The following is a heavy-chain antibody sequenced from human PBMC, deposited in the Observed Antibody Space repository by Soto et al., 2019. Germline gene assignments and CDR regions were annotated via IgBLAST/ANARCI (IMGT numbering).Heavy chain of an antibody. D-gene: IGHD3-9*01. CDR1: GYTFTSYA. J-gene: IGHJ4*02. V-gene: IGHV1-3*01. CDR3: ARDFATKILTGYYKTMFYFDY. CDR2: INAGNGNT. Sequence: ASVKVSCKASGYTFTSYAMHWVRQAPGQRLEWMGWINAGNGNTKYSQKFQGRVTITRDTSASTAYMELSSLRSEDTAVYYCARDFATKILTGYYKTMFYFDYWDQGSL.